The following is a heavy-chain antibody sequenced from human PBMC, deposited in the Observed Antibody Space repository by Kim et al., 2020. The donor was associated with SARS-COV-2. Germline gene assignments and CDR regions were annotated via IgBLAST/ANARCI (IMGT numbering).Heavy chain of an antibody. CDR3: ARAYCSGGSCYNEFDY. J-gene: IGHJ4*02. D-gene: IGHD2-15*01. V-gene: IGHV3-30*07. Sequence: SVKGRFTISRNNSKNQLYLQMNSLRAEETAVYYCARAYCSGGSCYNEFDYWGQGTLVTVSS.